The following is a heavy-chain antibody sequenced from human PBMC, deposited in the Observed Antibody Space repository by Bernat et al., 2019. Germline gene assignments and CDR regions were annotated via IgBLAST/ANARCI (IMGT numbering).Heavy chain of an antibody. D-gene: IGHD1-20*01. J-gene: IGHJ4*02. CDR2: IRSKAYGGTT. Sequence: EVQLVESGGGLAQPGRSLRLSCTASGFTFGDYAMSWFRQAPGKGLEWVGFIRSKAYGGTTEYAASVKGRFTISRDDSKSIAYLQMNSLKTEDTAVYYCTRGPYNWVPYDYWGQGTLVTVSS. CDR1: GFTFGDYA. CDR3: TRGPYNWVPYDY. V-gene: IGHV3-49*03.